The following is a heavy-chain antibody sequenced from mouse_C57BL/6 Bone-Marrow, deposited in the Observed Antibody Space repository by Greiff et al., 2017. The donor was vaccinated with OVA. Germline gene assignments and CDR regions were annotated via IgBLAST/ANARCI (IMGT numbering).Heavy chain of an antibody. CDR2: ISDGGSYT. Sequence: EVKLMESGGGLVKPGGSLKLSCAASGFTFSSYAMSWVRQTPEKRLEWVATISDGGSYTYYPDNVKGRFTISRDNAKNNLYLQMSHLKSEDTAMYYCARMEGDYYGSSYDYAMDYWGQGTSVTVSS. V-gene: IGHV5-4*03. CDR3: ARMEGDYYGSSYDYAMDY. J-gene: IGHJ4*01. D-gene: IGHD1-1*01. CDR1: GFTFSSYA.